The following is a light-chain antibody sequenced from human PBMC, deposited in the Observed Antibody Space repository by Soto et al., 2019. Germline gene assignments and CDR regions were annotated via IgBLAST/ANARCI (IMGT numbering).Light chain of an antibody. CDR2: DAS. V-gene: IGKV3-11*02. CDR3: QHRSNWPQT. Sequence: EIVLTQSPATLSLSPGERTTLSCRTSRSVSNSIAWYQQKPGQAPRLLIYDASNRAAGTPARFSVSGSGRDFTLTISTLEPEDFAVYYCQHRSNWPQTFGQGTKVEIK. CDR1: RSVSNS. J-gene: IGKJ1*01.